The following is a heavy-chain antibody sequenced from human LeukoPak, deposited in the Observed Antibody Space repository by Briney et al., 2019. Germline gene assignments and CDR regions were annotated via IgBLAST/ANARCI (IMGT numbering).Heavy chain of an antibody. Sequence: ASVKVSCKASGYTFTGYYMHWVRQAPGQGLEWMGWINPNSGGTNYAQKFQGRVTMTRDTSISTAYMELNRLRSDDTAVYYCARDPHSGDYFDYWGQGTLVTVSS. V-gene: IGHV1-2*02. CDR3: ARDPHSGDYFDY. CDR2: INPNSGGT. J-gene: IGHJ4*02. CDR1: GYTFTGYY. D-gene: IGHD7-27*01.